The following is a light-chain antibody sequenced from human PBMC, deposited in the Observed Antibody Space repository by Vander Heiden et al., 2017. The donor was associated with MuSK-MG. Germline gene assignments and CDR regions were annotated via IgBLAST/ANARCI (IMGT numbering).Light chain of an antibody. V-gene: IGLV3-19*01. CDR3: NDRDSSGDRSV. J-gene: IGLJ1*01. CDR2: GKN. Sequence: SSELTQDPSVSVALGQTVIITCQGDSLRTYSAGWYQQKPGQAPLLLIYGKNNRPSGIPDRFSGSTSGNTASLTIRGTQAEDEADYYCNDRDSSGDRSVFGTGTTVTVL. CDR1: SLRTYS.